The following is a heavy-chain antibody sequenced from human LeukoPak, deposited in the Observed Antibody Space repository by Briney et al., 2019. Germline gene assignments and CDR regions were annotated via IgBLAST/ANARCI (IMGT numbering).Heavy chain of an antibody. CDR1: GFTFSNYW. CDR3: ARVVGPRFNGYGSGSYSKADTHLDY. D-gene: IGHD3-10*01. J-gene: IGHJ4*02. Sequence: GGSLKLSCAASGFTFSNYWMTWVRQAPGKGLEWVANIKHDGSEDYYLDSVKGRFTISRDNAKSSMWLQMNSLRDEDTAVYYCARVVGPRFNGYGSGSYSKADTHLDYWGQGTLVTVSS. V-gene: IGHV3-7*01. CDR2: IKHDGSED.